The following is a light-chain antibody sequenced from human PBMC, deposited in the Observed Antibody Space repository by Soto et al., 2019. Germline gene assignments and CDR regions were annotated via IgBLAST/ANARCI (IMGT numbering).Light chain of an antibody. CDR2: EVN. V-gene: IGLV2-14*01. J-gene: IGLJ2*01. CDR3: SSYTTSSTVL. CDR1: SSDVGGYNF. Sequence: QSALTQPASVSGSPGQSITISCTGTSSDVGGYNFVSWYQQHPGKVPRLIIYEVNKRPSGVSNRFSGSKSDNTASLTISGLQAEDEADYYCSSYTTSSTVLFGGGTKLTVL.